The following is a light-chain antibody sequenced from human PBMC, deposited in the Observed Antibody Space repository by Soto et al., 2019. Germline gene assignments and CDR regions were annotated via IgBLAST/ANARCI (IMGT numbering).Light chain of an antibody. CDR2: GAS. J-gene: IGKJ1*01. CDR1: QSVSSSY. V-gene: IGKV3-20*01. Sequence: EIVLTQSPGTLSLSPGERATLSCRASQSVSSSYLAWYQQKPGQAPRLLIYGASSRATGIPDRFSGSGSGTDFTLTISRREPKVFAVYYCQQYGSSWWTFGQGTMGDIK. CDR3: QQYGSSWWT.